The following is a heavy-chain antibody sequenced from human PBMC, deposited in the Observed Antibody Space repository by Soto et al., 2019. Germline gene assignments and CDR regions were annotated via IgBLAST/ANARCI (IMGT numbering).Heavy chain of an antibody. CDR3: ARGRARPAEVDP. CDR1: GGSISTGGHY. Sequence: QVPLRASGPGLVKPSQTLSLTCTVSGGSISTGGHYWTWIRQHPGKGLEWIGCISYFGSTLYNPSLKSRLTITLFRSKNQFSLNLTSVTAADTAVYYCARGRARPAEVDPWGQGTLVTVSS. J-gene: IGHJ5*02. D-gene: IGHD6-6*01. CDR2: ISYFGST. V-gene: IGHV4-31*03.